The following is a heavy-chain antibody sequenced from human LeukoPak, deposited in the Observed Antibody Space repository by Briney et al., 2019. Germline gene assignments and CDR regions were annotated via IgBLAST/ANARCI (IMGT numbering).Heavy chain of an antibody. CDR1: GFTVSSNY. CDR2: ICSGGST. Sequence: GGSLRLSCAASGFTVSSNYMSWVRQAPGKGLEWVSVICSGGSTYYADSVKGRFTISRDNSKNTLYLQMNSLRAEDTAVYYCAREGQQPDLNYYYYYGMDVWGQGTTVTVSS. D-gene: IGHD6-13*01. V-gene: IGHV3-53*01. CDR3: AREGQQPDLNYYYYYGMDV. J-gene: IGHJ6*02.